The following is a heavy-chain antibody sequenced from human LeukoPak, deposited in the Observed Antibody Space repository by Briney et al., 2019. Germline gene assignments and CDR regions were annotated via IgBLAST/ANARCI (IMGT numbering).Heavy chain of an antibody. CDR3: ARGPQVVAATDDAFDI. CDR2: SGST. J-gene: IGHJ3*02. D-gene: IGHD2-15*01. Sequence: SGSTNYNPSLKSRVTMSVDTSKNQFSLRLTSVTAADTAVYYCARGPQVVAATDDAFDIWGQGTMVTVSS. V-gene: IGHV4-59*09.